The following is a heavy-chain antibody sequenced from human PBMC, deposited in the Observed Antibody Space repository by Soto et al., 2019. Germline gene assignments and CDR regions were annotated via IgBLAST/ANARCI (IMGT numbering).Heavy chain of an antibody. V-gene: IGHV1-2*02. CDR2: INPNSGGT. CDR3: AKGGAVAGGVDWFDP. D-gene: IGHD6-19*01. Sequence: ASVKVSCKASGYTFTGYYIHWVRQAPGQGLEWMGWINPNSGGTIYIQKFQGRVTMTRDTSVTTAYMELSRLTSDDTAVYYCAKGGAVAGGVDWFDPWGQGTLVTVS. J-gene: IGHJ5*02. CDR1: GYTFTGYY.